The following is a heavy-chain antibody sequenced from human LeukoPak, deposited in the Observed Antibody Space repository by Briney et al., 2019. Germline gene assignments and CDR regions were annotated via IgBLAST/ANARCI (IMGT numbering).Heavy chain of an antibody. V-gene: IGHV3-11*04. CDR2: LSSSGSTI. CDR3: ARPRMKYYYDSSGYYDY. J-gene: IGHJ4*02. Sequence: GGSLRLSCAASGFTFSDYYMSWIRQAPGKGLEWVSYLSSSGSTIYYADSVKGRFTISRDNAKNSLYLQMNSLRAEDTAVYYCARPRMKYYYDSSGYYDYWGQGTLVTVSS. D-gene: IGHD3-22*01. CDR1: GFTFSDYY.